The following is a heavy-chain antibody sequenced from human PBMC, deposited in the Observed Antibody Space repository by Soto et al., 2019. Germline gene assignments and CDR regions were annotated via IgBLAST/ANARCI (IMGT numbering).Heavy chain of an antibody. CDR3: ARGAVADYSRVFDY. CDR1: GDSVSSNSAA. CDR2: TYYRSKWYK. V-gene: IGHV6-1*01. D-gene: IGHD6-19*01. Sequence: LSLTCAISGDSVSSNSAAWNWIRQSPSRGLEWLGRTYYRSKWYKDYDLSVKSRITINLDTSKNQISLQLNSVIPEDTAVYYCARGAVADYSRVFDYWGQGTLVTVSS. J-gene: IGHJ4*02.